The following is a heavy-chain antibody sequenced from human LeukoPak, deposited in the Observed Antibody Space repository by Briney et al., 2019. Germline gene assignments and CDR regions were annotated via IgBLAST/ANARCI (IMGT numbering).Heavy chain of an antibody. CDR1: GYSFTSYW. V-gene: IGHV5-10-1*01. D-gene: IGHD6-13*01. Sequence: GGSLKISCRGSGYSFTSYWISWVRQMPGKGLEWMGRIDPSDSYTNYSPSFQGHVTISADKSISTAYLQWSSLKASDTAMYYCARSYWGPYSSSWGQATLVTVSS. J-gene: IGHJ4*02. CDR3: ARSYWGPYSSS. CDR2: IDPSDSYT.